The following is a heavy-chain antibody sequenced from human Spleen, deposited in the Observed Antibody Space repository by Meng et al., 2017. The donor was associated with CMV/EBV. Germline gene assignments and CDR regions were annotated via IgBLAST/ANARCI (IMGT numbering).Heavy chain of an antibody. J-gene: IGHJ3*02. CDR1: GGSFSIYY. Sequence: SETLSLTCAVYGGSFSIYYWSWIRQPPGKGLEWIGDINHSGSTNYNPSLKSRVTISVDTSKNQFSLKLSSVTAADTAVYYCARVRTSQPAFDIWGQGTMVTVSS. CDR3: ARVRTSQPAFDI. CDR2: INHSGST. V-gene: IGHV4-34*01.